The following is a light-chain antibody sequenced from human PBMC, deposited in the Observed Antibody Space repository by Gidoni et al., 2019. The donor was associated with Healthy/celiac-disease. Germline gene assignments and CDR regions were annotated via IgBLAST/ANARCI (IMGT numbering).Light chain of an antibody. CDR2: DAS. CDR1: QSVSSSS. CDR3: QQYGSSPLT. V-gene: IGKV3D-20*01. Sequence: ERVLTQSPATLSLSPGERATLSCGASQSVSSSSLAWYQQKPGLAPRLLIYDASNRATGIPARFSGSGSGTDFTLTISRLEPEDFAVYYCQQYGSSPLTFGGGTKVEIK. J-gene: IGKJ4*01.